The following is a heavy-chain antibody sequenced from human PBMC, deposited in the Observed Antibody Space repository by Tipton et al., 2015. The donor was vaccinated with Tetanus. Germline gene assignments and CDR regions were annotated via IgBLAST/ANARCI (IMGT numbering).Heavy chain of an antibody. D-gene: IGHD2-8*01. CDR1: GGSISSGDYY. CDR3: ARRQTYCTNGFCPFEN. V-gene: IGHV4-30-4*01. Sequence: TLSLTCTVSGGSISSGDYYWSWIRQPPGRGLEWIGEIHPSGSTNYNPSLTSRVTLSQDTSKSQFSLRLSSVTAADTAVYYCARRQTYCTNGFCPFENWGQGTLVTVSS. CDR2: IHPSGST. J-gene: IGHJ4*02.